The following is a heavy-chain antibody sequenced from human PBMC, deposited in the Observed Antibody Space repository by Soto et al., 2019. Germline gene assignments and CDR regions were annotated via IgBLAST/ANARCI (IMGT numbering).Heavy chain of an antibody. V-gene: IGHV4-34*01. J-gene: IGHJ6*02. D-gene: IGHD2-2*02. CDR2: INHSGST. CDR1: GGSFSGYY. CDR3: ARGWDIVVVPADIQKYYYGMDV. Sequence: ASETLSLTCAVYGGSFSGYYWSWIRQPPGKGLEWIGEINHSGSTNYNPSLKSRVTISVDTSKNQFSLKLSSVTAADTAVYYCARGWDIVVVPADIQKYYYGMDVWGQGTTVTVSS.